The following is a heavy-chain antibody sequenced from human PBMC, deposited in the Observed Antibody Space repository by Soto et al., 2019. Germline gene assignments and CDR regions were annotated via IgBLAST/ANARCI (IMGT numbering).Heavy chain of an antibody. J-gene: IGHJ5*01. CDR3: ERAITVAGTRRFDS. CDR1: GEFLSVDY. D-gene: IGHD6-19*01. CDR2: INHSGNT. V-gene: IGHV4-34*01. Sequence: PSETLSLTCAVYGEFLSVDYWSWIRQSPGKGLEWIGEINHSGNTNYKSSRKSRRTVSADTSKKPFSLNLRSVTAADTAVFYCERAITVAGTRRFDSWGQGTRVIVAS.